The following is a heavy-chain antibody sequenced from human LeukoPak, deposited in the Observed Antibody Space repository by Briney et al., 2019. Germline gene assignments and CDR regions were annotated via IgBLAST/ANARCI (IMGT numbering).Heavy chain of an antibody. CDR3: ATAEIVVVTDYWYFDL. Sequence: ASVKVSCKVSGYTLPELSIHRVRQAPGKGLEWMGGFDPEDGETIYAQKFQGRVTMTEDTSTDTAYMELSSLRSEDTAVYYCATAEIVVVTDYWYFDLWGRGTLVTVSS. J-gene: IGHJ2*01. CDR2: FDPEDGET. CDR1: GYTLPELS. D-gene: IGHD3-22*01. V-gene: IGHV1-24*01.